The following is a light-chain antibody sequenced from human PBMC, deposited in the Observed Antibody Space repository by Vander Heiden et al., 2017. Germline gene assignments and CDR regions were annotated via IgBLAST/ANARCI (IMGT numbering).Light chain of an antibody. V-gene: IGKV1-39*01. CDR2: DAS. CDR3: QQTYTVPVT. J-gene: IGKJ4*01. CDR1: HFMSTY. Sequence: DILMTQSPSSLSASVGDGVTISCRASHFMSTYLKWFQQKPGRAPKLLIYDASRLQAGVPSRFTGSGSGQDFSLTITSLQPEDFATYYCQQTYTVPVTFGGGTRVE.